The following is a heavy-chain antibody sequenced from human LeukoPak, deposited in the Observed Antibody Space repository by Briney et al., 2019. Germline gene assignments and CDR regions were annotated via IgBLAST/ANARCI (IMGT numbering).Heavy chain of an antibody. J-gene: IGHJ4*02. CDR1: GGSISSGSYY. V-gene: IGHV4-61*02. CDR3: ARVSGLRGVIS. CDR2: IYTSGST. Sequence: KTSETLSLTCTVSGGSISSGSYYWSWIRQPAGKGLEWIGRIYTSGSTNYNPSLKSRVTISVDTSKNQFSLKLSSVTAADTAVYYCARVSGLRGVISWGQGTLVTVSS. D-gene: IGHD3-10*01.